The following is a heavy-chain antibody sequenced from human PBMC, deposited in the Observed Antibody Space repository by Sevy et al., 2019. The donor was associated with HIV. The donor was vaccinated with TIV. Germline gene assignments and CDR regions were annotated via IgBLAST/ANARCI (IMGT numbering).Heavy chain of an antibody. Sequence: GGSLRLSCAASGFTLSSYAMHWVRQAPGKGLEWVAVISYDGSNKYYATSVKGRFTISRDNSKNTLYLQMNSLRAEDTAVYYCARDPEYSGSYSGLDYWGQGPLVTVSS. CDR1: GFTLSSYA. J-gene: IGHJ4*02. CDR2: ISYDGSNK. D-gene: IGHD1-26*01. CDR3: ARDPEYSGSYSGLDY. V-gene: IGHV3-30-3*01.